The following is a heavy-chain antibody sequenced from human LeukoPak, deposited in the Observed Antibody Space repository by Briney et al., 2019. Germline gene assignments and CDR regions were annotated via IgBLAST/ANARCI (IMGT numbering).Heavy chain of an antibody. CDR2: LSGSGGST. CDR1: GFTFSSYA. CDR3: AKDSCGGGSCYSYFDY. Sequence: GGSLRLSCAASGFTFSSYAMSWVRQAPGKGLEWISALSGSGGSTYYADSVKGRFTISRDNSKNTLYLQMNSLRAEDTAVYYCAKDSCGGGSCYSYFDYWGQGVLVTVSS. V-gene: IGHV3-23*01. D-gene: IGHD2-15*01. J-gene: IGHJ4*02.